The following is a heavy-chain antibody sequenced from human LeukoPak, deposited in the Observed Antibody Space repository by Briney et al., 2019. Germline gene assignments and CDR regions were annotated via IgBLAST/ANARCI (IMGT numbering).Heavy chain of an antibody. D-gene: IGHD6-13*01. CDR1: GGSISSYY. V-gene: IGHV4-59*12. Sequence: SETLSLTCTVSGGSISSYYWSWIRQPPGKGLEWIGYIYYSGSTNYNPSLKSRVTISVDTSKNQFSLKLSSVTAADTAVYYCARDPSSTAPFDPWGQGTLVTVSS. J-gene: IGHJ5*02. CDR2: IYYSGST. CDR3: ARDPSSTAPFDP.